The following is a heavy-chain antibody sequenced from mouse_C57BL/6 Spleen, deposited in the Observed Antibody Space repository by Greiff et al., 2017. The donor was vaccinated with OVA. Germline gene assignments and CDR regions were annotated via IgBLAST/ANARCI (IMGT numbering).Heavy chain of an antibody. CDR1: GYTFTDYN. CDR3: ARGLSYYYGSSYYFDY. Sequence: EVQLQQSGPELVKPGASVKMSCKASGYTFTDYNMHWVKQSHGKSLEWIGYINPNNGGTSYNQKFKGKATLTVNKSSSTAYMELRSLTSEDSAVYYCARGLSYYYGSSYYFDYWGQGTTLTVSS. J-gene: IGHJ2*01. D-gene: IGHD1-1*01. CDR2: INPNNGGT. V-gene: IGHV1-22*01.